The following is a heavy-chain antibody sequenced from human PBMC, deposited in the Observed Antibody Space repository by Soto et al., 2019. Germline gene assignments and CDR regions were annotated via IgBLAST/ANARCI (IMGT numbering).Heavy chain of an antibody. V-gene: IGHV4-30-2*01. CDR3: ARTYDSSGYYRDIDAFDI. CDR2: IYHSGST. Sequence: SETLSLTCAVSGGSISSGGYSWSWIRQPPGKGLEWIGYIYHSGSTYYNPSLKSRVTISVDRSKNQFSLKLSSVTAADTAVYYCARTYDSSGYYRDIDAFDIWGQGTMVTVSS. J-gene: IGHJ3*02. D-gene: IGHD3-22*01. CDR1: GGSISSGGYS.